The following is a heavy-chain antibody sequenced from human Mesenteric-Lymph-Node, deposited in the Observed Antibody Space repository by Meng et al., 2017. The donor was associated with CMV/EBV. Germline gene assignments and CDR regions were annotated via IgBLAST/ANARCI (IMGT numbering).Heavy chain of an antibody. Sequence: GESLKISCAASGFSFRDHWMSWVRQPPGKGLEWLSGISGSGGGTYYAESIKGRFTISRDNSKNTIYLQMDNLRAEDTAVYYCAKDRGDYSNFRFDPWGQGTLVTVSS. CDR1: GFSFRDHW. CDR2: ISGSGGGT. V-gene: IGHV3-23*01. D-gene: IGHD4-11*01. J-gene: IGHJ5*02. CDR3: AKDRGDYSNFRFDP.